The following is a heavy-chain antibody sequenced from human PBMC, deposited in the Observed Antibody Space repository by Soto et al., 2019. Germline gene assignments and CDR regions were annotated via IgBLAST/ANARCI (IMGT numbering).Heavy chain of an antibody. V-gene: IGHV4-30-4*01. CDR1: GGPMKTGDYY. J-gene: IGHJ4*02. CDR2: VFYSGAT. Sequence: SATLSLSCNDTGGPMKTGDYYRNWIRQPPGKGLEWIGYVFYSGATNYSPSLKSRAAISMDTSKNQFSLSLTSVTAADTAVYYCARAGFSYGPLRFWGQGIRVTVSS. CDR3: ARAGFSYGPLRF. D-gene: IGHD3-10*01.